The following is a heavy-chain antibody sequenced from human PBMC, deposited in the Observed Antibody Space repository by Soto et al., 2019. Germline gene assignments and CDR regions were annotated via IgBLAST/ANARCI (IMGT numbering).Heavy chain of an antibody. Sequence: GGSLRLSCAASGFTFDDYAMHWVRQAPGKGLEWVSGISWNSGSIGYADSVKGRFTISRDNAKNSLYLQMNSLRAEDTALYYCAKDIGYGSGSYYYSMDVWGQGTTVTVSS. CDR3: AKDIGYGSGSYYYSMDV. CDR1: GFTFDDYA. D-gene: IGHD3-10*01. CDR2: ISWNSGSI. V-gene: IGHV3-9*01. J-gene: IGHJ6*02.